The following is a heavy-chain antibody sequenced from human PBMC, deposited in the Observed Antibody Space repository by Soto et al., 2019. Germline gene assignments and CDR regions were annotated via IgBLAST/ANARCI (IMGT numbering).Heavy chain of an antibody. V-gene: IGHV3-30*18. CDR2: TSYDGSNK. Sequence: QVQLVESGGGVVQPGRSLRLSCAASGFTFSSYGMHWVRQAPGKGLEWVAVTSYDGSNKYYADSVKGRFTISRDNSKKTLYLKMNRLRAEDTAVYYCAQDRRPTYYYGMDVWGQGTTVTVSS. J-gene: IGHJ6*02. CDR1: GFTFSSYG. CDR3: AQDRRPTYYYGMDV.